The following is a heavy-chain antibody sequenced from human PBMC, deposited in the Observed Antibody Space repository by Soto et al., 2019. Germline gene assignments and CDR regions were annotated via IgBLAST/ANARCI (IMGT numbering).Heavy chain of an antibody. J-gene: IGHJ6*02. CDR1: GGSFSGYY. D-gene: IGHD3-16*02. V-gene: IGHV4-34*01. Sequence: PSETLSLTCAVYGGSFSGYYWSWIRQPPGKGLEWIGEINHSGSTNYNPSLKSRVTISVYTSKNQFSLKLSSVTAADTAVYYRARGGRYDYVWGSYRNYYYYGMDVWGQGTTVTVSS. CDR2: INHSGST. CDR3: ARGGRYDYVWGSYRNYYYYGMDV.